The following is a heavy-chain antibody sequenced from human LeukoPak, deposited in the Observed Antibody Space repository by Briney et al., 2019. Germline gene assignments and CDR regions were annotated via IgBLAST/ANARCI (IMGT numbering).Heavy chain of an antibody. CDR1: GFTFSSYA. D-gene: IGHD2-15*01. CDR2: ISGSGGST. V-gene: IGHV3-23*01. CDR3: AKLRYCSGGSCYSGMDV. Sequence: GGSLRLSCAASGFTFSSYAMSWVRQAPGKGLEWVSAISGSGGSTYYADSVKGRFTISRDNSKNTLYLQMNSLRAEDTAVYYCAKLRYCSGGSCYSGMDVWGKGTTVTISS. J-gene: IGHJ6*04.